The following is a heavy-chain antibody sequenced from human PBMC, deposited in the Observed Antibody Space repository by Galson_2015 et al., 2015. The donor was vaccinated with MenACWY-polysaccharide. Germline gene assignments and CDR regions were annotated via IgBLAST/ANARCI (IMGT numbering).Heavy chain of an antibody. D-gene: IGHD3-9*01. CDR2: ISYDGINK. Sequence: SLRLSCAVSGFIFSNHAMHWVRQAPGKGLEWVGVISYDGINKYYADSVKGRITISRDDSQNTLFLQLNSLRAEDTAVYYCARDASPLGRYFDSKGWDYWGQGSLVTVSS. V-gene: IGHV3-30-3*01. CDR3: ARDASPLGRYFDSKGWDY. J-gene: IGHJ4*02. CDR1: GFIFSNHA.